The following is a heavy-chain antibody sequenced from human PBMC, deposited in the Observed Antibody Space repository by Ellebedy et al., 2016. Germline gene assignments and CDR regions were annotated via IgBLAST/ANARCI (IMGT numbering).Heavy chain of an antibody. CDR2: INHSGST. J-gene: IGHJ5*02. CDR1: GGSFSGYY. V-gene: IGHV4-34*01. CDR3: ARGWVLRSSNWFNP. Sequence: GSLRLSXAVYGGSFSGYYWSWIRQPPGKGLEWIGEINHSGSTNYNPSLKSRVTISVDTSKNQFSLKLSSVTAADTAVYYCARGWVLRSSNWFNPWGQGTLVTVSS. D-gene: IGHD3-3*01.